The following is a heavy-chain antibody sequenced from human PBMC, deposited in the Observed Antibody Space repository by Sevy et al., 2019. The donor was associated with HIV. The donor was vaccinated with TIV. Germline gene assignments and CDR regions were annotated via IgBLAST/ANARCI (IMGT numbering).Heavy chain of an antibody. CDR3: ARGTRDGYNLYFDS. J-gene: IGHJ4*02. CDR2: IYYNGNT. V-gene: IGHV4-59*01. Sequence: SETLSLTCTVSDGCISSYYWSWIRQPPGKGLELIGYIYYNGNTNYNPSLESRVTMSIHTSMKQFSLKLRSVTAADTAMYYCARGTRDGYNLYFDSWGQGALVTVSS. CDR1: DGCISSYY. D-gene: IGHD5-12*01.